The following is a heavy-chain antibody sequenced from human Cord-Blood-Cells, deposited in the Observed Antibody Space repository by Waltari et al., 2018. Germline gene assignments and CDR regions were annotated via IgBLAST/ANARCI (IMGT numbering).Heavy chain of an antibody. CDR2: ISSSSSTI. Sequence: EVQLVESGGGLVQPGGSLRLSCAAPGFPFSSYSMTWVRQAPGKGLEWVSYISSSSSTIYYADSVKGRFTISRDNAKNSLYLQMNSLRAEDTAVYYCARDSGNWNYDYWGQGTLVTVSS. CDR1: GFPFSSYS. V-gene: IGHV3-48*01. CDR3: ARDSGNWNYDY. D-gene: IGHD1-7*01. J-gene: IGHJ4*02.